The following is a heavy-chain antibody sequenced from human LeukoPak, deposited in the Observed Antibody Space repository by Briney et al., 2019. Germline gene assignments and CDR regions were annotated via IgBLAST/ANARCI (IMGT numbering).Heavy chain of an antibody. J-gene: IGHJ3*02. Sequence: GGSLRLSCAASGFTFSSYGMHWVRQAPGKGLEWVAVIWYGGNNKYYADSVKGRFTISRDNSRNTLYLQMNSLTAEDTAVYYCARPHNNSLDNAFDIWGQGTLVTVSS. CDR2: IWYGGNNK. CDR1: GFTFSSYG. V-gene: IGHV3-33*08. D-gene: IGHD1/OR15-1a*01. CDR3: ARPHNNSLDNAFDI.